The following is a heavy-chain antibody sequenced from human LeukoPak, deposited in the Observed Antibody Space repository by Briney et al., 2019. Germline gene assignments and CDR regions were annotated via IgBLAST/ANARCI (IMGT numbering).Heavy chain of an antibody. CDR2: IYYSGST. CDR1: GVSISSYY. J-gene: IGHJ3*02. CDR3: ARDQIPAAGRGAFDI. Sequence: SSETLSLTCTLSGVSISSYYWSWIRQPPGKGLEWIGYIYYSGSTNYNPSLKSRVTISVDTSKKQFSLKLSCVTAADTAVYYCARDQIPAAGRGAFDIWGQGTMVTVSS. D-gene: IGHD6-13*01. V-gene: IGHV4-59*01.